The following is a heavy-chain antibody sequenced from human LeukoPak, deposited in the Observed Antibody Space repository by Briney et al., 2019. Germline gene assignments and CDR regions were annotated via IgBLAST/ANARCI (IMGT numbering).Heavy chain of an antibody. Sequence: PSETLTLTCTVSGGSISSYYWSWIRQPPGKGPEWIGDIYYSGSTNYNASHKSRVTISVDTSKNQFSLKLSSVTAADTAVYYCARQPLYSSSWYPPYYYYGMDVWGQGTTVTVSS. CDR2: IYYSGST. CDR1: GGSISSYY. V-gene: IGHV4-59*08. J-gene: IGHJ6*02. D-gene: IGHD6-13*01. CDR3: ARQPLYSSSWYPPYYYYGMDV.